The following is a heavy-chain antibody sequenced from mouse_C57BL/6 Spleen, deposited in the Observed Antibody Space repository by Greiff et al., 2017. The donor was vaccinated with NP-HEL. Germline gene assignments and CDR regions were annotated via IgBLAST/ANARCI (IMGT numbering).Heavy chain of an antibody. CDR3: AREGAAQATNAMDY. V-gene: IGHV14-2*01. CDR2: IDPEDGET. J-gene: IGHJ4*01. D-gene: IGHD3-2*02. Sequence: VQLKESGAELVKPGASVKLSCTASGFNIKDYYMHWVKQRTEQGLEWIGRIDPEDGETKYAPKFQGKATITADTSSSTAYMQLSSLTSEDSAVYYCAREGAAQATNAMDYWGQGTSVTVSS. CDR1: GFNIKDYY.